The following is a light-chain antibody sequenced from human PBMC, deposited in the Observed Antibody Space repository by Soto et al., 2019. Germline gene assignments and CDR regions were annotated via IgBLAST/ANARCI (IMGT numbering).Light chain of an antibody. J-gene: IGKJ5*01. V-gene: IGKV3-20*01. CDR1: QSVSSTY. CDR3: QQFGSPPIP. Sequence: EIVLTQSPGTLSLSPGESATLSCRASQSVSSTYLAWYRQKPGQSPRLLIYGASSGATGIPDRFSGSGSGTAFPLTISRLEPEDFAVYYCQQFGSPPIPFGQGTRREIK. CDR2: GAS.